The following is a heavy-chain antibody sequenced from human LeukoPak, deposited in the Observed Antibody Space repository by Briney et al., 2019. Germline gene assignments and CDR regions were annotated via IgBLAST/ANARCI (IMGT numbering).Heavy chain of an antibody. V-gene: IGHV4-59*08. CDR3: ASTVRSGWYPPQLGY. Sequence: SETLSLTCTVSGGSISSYYWSWIRQPPGKGLEWIGYIYYSGSTNYNPSLKSRVTISVDTSKNQFSLKLSSVTAADTAVYYCASTVRSGWYPPQLGYWGQGTLVTVSS. CDR2: IYYSGST. J-gene: IGHJ4*02. D-gene: IGHD6-19*01. CDR1: GGSISSYY.